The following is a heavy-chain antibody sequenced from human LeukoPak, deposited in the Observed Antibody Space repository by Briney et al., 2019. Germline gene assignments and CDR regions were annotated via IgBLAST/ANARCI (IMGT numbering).Heavy chain of an antibody. CDR1: GFTFSSYS. CDR3: ARGIYDYVGRSYFDY. V-gene: IGHV3-21*01. Sequence: GGSLRLSCAASGFTFSSYSMNWVRQPPGKGLQWFSSIISSGSYIYYSDSVKGRFTISRDNAKNSLYLQMNSLRAEDTAVYYCARGIYDYVGRSYFDYWGQGTLVTVSS. J-gene: IGHJ4*02. CDR2: IISSGSYI. D-gene: IGHD3-16*01.